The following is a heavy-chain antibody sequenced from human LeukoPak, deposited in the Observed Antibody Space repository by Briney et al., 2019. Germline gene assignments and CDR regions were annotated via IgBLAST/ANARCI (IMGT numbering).Heavy chain of an antibody. Sequence: PGGSLRLSCAASGFTFSSYWMNWVRQAPGKGLEWVANIKQDGSEEYYVDSVKGRFTISRDNAKNSLYLQMNSLGAEDTAVYYCARGSGVNYDFWSGPDYWGQGTLVTVSS. V-gene: IGHV3-7*01. CDR3: ARGSGVNYDFWSGPDY. CDR2: IKQDGSEE. J-gene: IGHJ4*02. D-gene: IGHD3-3*01. CDR1: GFTFSSYW.